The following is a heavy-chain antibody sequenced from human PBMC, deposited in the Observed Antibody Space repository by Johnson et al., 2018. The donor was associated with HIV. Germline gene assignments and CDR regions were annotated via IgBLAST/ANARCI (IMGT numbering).Heavy chain of an antibody. CDR2: LKSRTDGETA. CDR1: GFTFTNAW. Sequence: VQLVESGGGLVKPGGSLRLSCAASGFTFTNAWMHWVRQAPGKGLEWVGRLKSRTDGETADYAAPVKGRFTISRDDSKNPLYLQMNSLKTEDTALYYCTTDVPGGPYYNAFDIWGQGTMVTVSS. CDR3: TTDVPGGPYYNAFDI. V-gene: IGHV3-15*01. J-gene: IGHJ3*02. D-gene: IGHD1-26*01.